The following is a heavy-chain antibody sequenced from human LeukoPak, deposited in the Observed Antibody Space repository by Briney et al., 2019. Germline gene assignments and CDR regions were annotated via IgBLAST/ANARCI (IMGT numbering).Heavy chain of an antibody. D-gene: IGHD3-10*01. CDR3: ARGPRITMVRGPFAY. CDR2: IHHSGIT. CDR1: DYSISNTYY. J-gene: IGHJ4*02. V-gene: IGHV4-38-2*02. Sequence: SETLSLTCTVSDYSISNTYYWGWIRQPPGKGLEWIGNIHHSGITNYNPSLKSRVSISIDTSKNQFSLKLSSVTAADTAVYYCARGPRITMVRGPFAYWGQGTLVTVSS.